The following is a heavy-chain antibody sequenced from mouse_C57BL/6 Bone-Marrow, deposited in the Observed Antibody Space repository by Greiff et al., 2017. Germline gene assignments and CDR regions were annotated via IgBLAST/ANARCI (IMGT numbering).Heavy chain of an antibody. D-gene: IGHD1-1*01. CDR2: IDPNSGGT. J-gene: IGHJ1*03. CDR3: ARRYYGSSYWYFDV. V-gene: IGHV1-72*01. CDR1: GYTFTSYW. Sequence: QVQLKQPGAELVMPGASVKLSCKASGYTFTSYWMHWVKQRPGRGLEWIGRIDPNSGGTKYNEKFKGKATLTVDKPSSTAYMQLSSLTSEDSAVYYWARRYYGSSYWYFDVWGTGTTVTVSS.